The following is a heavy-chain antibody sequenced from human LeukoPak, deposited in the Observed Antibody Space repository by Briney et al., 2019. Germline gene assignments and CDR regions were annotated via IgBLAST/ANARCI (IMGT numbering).Heavy chain of an antibody. CDR2: INTSGGST. D-gene: IGHD2-2*01. CDR1: GFTFTLYD. Sequence: PGETLRLSCVVSGFTFTLYDMSWVRHAPGKGLEWVSNINTSGGSTYYADSLQGRFTISRDKSKKTLHLQMNSVRAEDTALYYCMTVPNMIFVSCTDFEYWGQGAQVTVSS. J-gene: IGHJ4*02. CDR3: MTVPNMIFVSCTDFEY. V-gene: IGHV3-23*01.